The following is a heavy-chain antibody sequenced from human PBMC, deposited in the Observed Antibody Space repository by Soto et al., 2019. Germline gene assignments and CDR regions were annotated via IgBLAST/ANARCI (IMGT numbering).Heavy chain of an antibody. Sequence: PGGSLRLSCAASGFTVSSNYMSWVRQAPGKGLEWVSVIYSGGSTYYADSVKGRFTISRDNSKNTLYLQMNSLRAEDTAVYYCARVATRYYYGSGSPFYYYYGMDVWGQGTTVTVSS. J-gene: IGHJ6*02. CDR2: IYSGGST. CDR3: ARVATRYYYGSGSPFYYYYGMDV. CDR1: GFTVSSNY. V-gene: IGHV3-66*01. D-gene: IGHD3-10*01.